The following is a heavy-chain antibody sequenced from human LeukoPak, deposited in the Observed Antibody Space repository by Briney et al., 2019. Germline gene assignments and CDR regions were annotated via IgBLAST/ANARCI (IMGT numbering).Heavy chain of an antibody. J-gene: IGHJ1*01. CDR1: GFTFSSYA. V-gene: IGHV3-23*01. CDR2: IKGSGGST. CDR3: AKSVSGYLEYFQH. Sequence: PGGSLRLSCAASGFTFSSYAMSWVRQAPGKGLEWVSSIKGSGGSTYYADSVKGWFTISRDNSRNTLYLQMNSLRADDTAVYYCAKSVSGYLEYFQHWGQGTLVTVSS. D-gene: IGHD5-12*01.